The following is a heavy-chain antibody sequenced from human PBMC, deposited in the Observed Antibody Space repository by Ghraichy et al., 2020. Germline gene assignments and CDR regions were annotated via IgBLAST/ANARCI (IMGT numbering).Heavy chain of an antibody. CDR3: ARGAFLSYDILTGDLP. J-gene: IGHJ5*02. D-gene: IGHD3-9*01. CDR1: GFTFRSYW. CDR2: IKQDGDEK. V-gene: IGHV3-7*03. Sequence: GDSLNISCVVSGFTFRSYWMSWVRQAPGKGLEWVANIKQDGDEKYYVDSVKGRFTISRDNAKNSLYLQMNSLRAEDTAVYYCARGAFLSYDILTGDLPWGQGTLVTVSS.